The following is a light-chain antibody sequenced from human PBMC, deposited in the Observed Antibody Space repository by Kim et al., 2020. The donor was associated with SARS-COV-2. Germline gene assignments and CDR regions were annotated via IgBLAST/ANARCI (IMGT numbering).Light chain of an antibody. CDR3: QAWDSSSYV. Sequence: SYELTQPPSVSVSPGQTASITCSGGKLGNKYACWFQQKPGQSPVLVIYQDNKRPSGIPERFSGSNSGNTATLTISGTQAMVEADYYCQAWDSSSYV. V-gene: IGLV3-1*01. J-gene: IGLJ1*01. CDR1: KLGNKY. CDR2: QDN.